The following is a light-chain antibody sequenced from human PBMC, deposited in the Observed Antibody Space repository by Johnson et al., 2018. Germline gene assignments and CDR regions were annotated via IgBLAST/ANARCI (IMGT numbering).Light chain of an antibody. J-gene: IGLJ1*01. CDR3: GTWDSSLSAGNV. CDR1: SSNIGNNY. V-gene: IGLV1-51*02. Sequence: QSVLTQPPSVSAAPGQKVTISCSGSSSNIGNNYVSWYRQLPGTAPKLLIYENNKRPSGIPDRFSGSKSCTSATLGITGLQTGDEADYYCGTWDSSLSAGNVFGTGTKVTVL. CDR2: ENN.